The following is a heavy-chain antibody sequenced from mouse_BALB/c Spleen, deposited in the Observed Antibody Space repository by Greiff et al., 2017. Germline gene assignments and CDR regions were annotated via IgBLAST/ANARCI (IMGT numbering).Heavy chain of an antibody. CDR2: INPSNGRT. CDR3: ARWGGYAWFAY. CDR1: GYTFTSYW. D-gene: IGHD2-2*01. V-gene: IGHV1S81*02. Sequence: VKLQQPGAELVKPGASVKLSCKASGYTFTSYWMHWVKQRPGQGLEWIGEINPSNGRTNYNEKFKSKATLTVDKSSSTAYMQLSSLTSEDSAVYYCARWGGYAWFAYWGQGTLVTVSA. J-gene: IGHJ3*01.